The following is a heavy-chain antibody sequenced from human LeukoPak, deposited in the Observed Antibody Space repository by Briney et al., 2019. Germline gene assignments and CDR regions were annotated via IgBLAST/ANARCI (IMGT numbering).Heavy chain of an antibody. CDR1: GFIFSNYS. Sequence: GGSLRLFYVVSGFIFSNYSITWVRQAPGKGLEWVSVISDSGGSTNYADSVKGRFTISRDNSKNTLYLQMNSLRAEDTAVYYCAKGSHYYCSAANCYSDYWGQGTLVTVSS. CDR2: ISDSGGST. D-gene: IGHD2-15*01. J-gene: IGHJ4*02. CDR3: AKGSHYYCSAANCYSDY. V-gene: IGHV3-23*01.